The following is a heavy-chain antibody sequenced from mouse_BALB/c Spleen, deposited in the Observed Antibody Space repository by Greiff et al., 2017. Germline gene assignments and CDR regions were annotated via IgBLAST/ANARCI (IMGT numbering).Heavy chain of an antibody. CDR1: GFTFSSYG. Sequence: EVQLVESGGGLVQPGGSLKLSCAASGFTFSSYGMSWVRQTPDKRLELVATINSNGGSTYYPDSVKGRFTISRDNAKNTLYLQMSSLKSEDTAMYYCERERSPFITTVVATDYWGQGTTLTVSS. CDR2: INSNGGST. J-gene: IGHJ2*01. D-gene: IGHD1-1*01. CDR3: ERERSPFITTVVATDY. V-gene: IGHV5-6-3*01.